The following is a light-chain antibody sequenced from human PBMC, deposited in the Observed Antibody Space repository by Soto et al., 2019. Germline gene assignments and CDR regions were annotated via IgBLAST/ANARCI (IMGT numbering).Light chain of an antibody. J-gene: IGKJ3*01. V-gene: IGKV1-27*01. CDR3: HKYNSAPLT. CDR1: QGISMY. CDR2: AAS. Sequence: DIPMTQSPSSLSASVGDTVTITCRASQGISMYLAWYQQKPGKVPKLLIYAASTLQSGVPSRFSGSGSGADFTLTITSLQPEDVATYYCHKYNSAPLTFGPGTKVDIK.